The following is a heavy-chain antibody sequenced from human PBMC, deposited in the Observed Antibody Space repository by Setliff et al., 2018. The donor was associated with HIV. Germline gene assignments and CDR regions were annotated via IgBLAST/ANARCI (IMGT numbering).Heavy chain of an antibody. J-gene: IGHJ3*02. Sequence: SVKVSCKASGFTFTNSAVQWVRQARGQRLEWIGWIVVGSGNTNYAQKFQERVTITRDMSTSRAYMELSGLRTEDTAVYYCAADPQTGTTSYDAFDIWGQGTVITVSS. D-gene: IGHD1-7*01. CDR1: GFTFTNSA. V-gene: IGHV1-58*01. CDR2: IVVGSGNT. CDR3: AADPQTGTTSYDAFDI.